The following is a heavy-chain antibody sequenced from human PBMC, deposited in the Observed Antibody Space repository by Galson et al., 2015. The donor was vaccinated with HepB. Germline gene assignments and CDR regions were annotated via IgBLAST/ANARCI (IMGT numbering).Heavy chain of an antibody. J-gene: IGHJ4*02. V-gene: IGHV3-30-3*01. CDR1: GFTFSSYA. CDR3: ARAANIAVAGTIFDY. Sequence: SLRLSCAASGFTFSSYAMHWVRQAPGKGLEWVAVISYDGSNKYYADSVKGRFTISRDNSKNTLYLQMNSLRAEDTAVYYCARAANIAVAGTIFDYWGQGTLVTVSS. D-gene: IGHD6-19*01. CDR2: ISYDGSNK.